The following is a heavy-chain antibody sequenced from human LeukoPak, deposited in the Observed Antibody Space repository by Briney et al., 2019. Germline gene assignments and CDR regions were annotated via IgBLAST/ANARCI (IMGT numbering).Heavy chain of an antibody. V-gene: IGHV1-69*13. CDR3: ARGRNCSGGSCYSVVDYYYGMDV. CDR2: IIPIFGTA. Sequence: GASVKVSCKASGYTFTSYGISWVRQAPGQGLEWMGGIIPIFGTANYAQKFQGRVTITADESTSTAYMELSSLRSEDTAVYYCARGRNCSGGSCYSVVDYYYGMDVWGQGTTVTVSS. J-gene: IGHJ6*02. D-gene: IGHD2-15*01. CDR1: GYTFTSYG.